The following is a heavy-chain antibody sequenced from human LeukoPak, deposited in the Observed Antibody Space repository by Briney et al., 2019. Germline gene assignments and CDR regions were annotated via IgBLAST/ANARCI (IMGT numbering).Heavy chain of an antibody. CDR1: GFPFSSYS. V-gene: IGHV3-21*01. CDR3: TRAVAAADFSPGY. J-gene: IGHJ4*02. CDR2: ISSTSSYI. Sequence: GGSLRLSCVASGFPFSSYSMNWVRQAPGKGLEWVSCISSTSSYIYYADSVKGRFTISRDNAKNSVYLQMNSLRAEDTAVYYCTRAVAAADFSPGYWGQGTLVTVSS. D-gene: IGHD6-13*01.